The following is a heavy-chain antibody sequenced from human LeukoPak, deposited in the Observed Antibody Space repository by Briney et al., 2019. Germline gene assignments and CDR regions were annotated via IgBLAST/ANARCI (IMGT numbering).Heavy chain of an antibody. CDR3: ARTGVEDSSGYYHDAFDS. V-gene: IGHV4-59*02. Sequence: SETLSLTCTVSGGSVSSYYWSWIRQPPGKGLEWVGDIYYSGSTNYNPSLKSRVTISRDTSKNQFSLKLGSVTAADTAVYYCARTGVEDSSGYYHDAFDSWGQGTMVTVSS. CDR1: GGSVSSYY. D-gene: IGHD3-22*01. CDR2: IYYSGST. J-gene: IGHJ3*02.